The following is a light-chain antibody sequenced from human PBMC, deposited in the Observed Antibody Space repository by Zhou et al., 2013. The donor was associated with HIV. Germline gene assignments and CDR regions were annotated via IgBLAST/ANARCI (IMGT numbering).Light chain of an antibody. J-gene: IGKJ3*01. CDR1: QGISKW. Sequence: DIQMTQSPSSVSASVGDRITITCRASQGISKWLAWFQQKPGKAPNLLIYAASNLQSGVPSRFSGSGSGTDFTLTISSLQPEDVATYYCQQANTFLGFSFGPGTKVDIK. CDR2: AAS. CDR3: QQANTFLGFS. V-gene: IGKV1-12*01.